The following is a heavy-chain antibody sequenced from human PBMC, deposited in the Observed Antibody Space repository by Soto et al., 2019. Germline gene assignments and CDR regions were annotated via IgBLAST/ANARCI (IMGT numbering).Heavy chain of an antibody. J-gene: IGHJ6*02. D-gene: IGHD6-6*01. CDR1: GFTFSSYG. Sequence: QVQLVESGGGVVQPGRSLRLSCAASGFTFSSYGMHWVRQAPGKGLEWVAVISYDGSNKYYADSVKGRFTISRDNSKNTLYLQMNSLRAEDTAVYYCAKDSARPRGYYYYDGMDVWGQGTTVTVSS. CDR2: ISYDGSNK. V-gene: IGHV3-30*18. CDR3: AKDSARPRGYYYYDGMDV.